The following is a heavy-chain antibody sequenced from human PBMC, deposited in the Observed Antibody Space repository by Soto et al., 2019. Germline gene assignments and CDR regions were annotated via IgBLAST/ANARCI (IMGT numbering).Heavy chain of an antibody. J-gene: IGHJ6*02. V-gene: IGHV4-4*02. D-gene: IGHD2-2*01. CDR1: GGSISSSNW. CDR2: IYHSGST. Sequence: QVQLQESGPGLVKPSGTLSLTCAVSGGSISSSNWWSWVRQPPGKGLEWIGEIYHSGSTNYNPSLQSRVTISVDKSKNQFSLKRRSVTAADPAVYYCARVVGGYYYGMDVWGQGTTVTVSS. CDR3: ARVVGGYYYGMDV.